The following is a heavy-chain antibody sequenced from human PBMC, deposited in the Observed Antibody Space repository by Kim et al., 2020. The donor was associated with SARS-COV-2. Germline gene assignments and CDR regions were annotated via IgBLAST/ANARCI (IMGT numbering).Heavy chain of an antibody. J-gene: IGHJ6*02. D-gene: IGHD2-15*01. CDR3: ARDHLRLLPTTYYYGMDV. CDR2: IKQDGSEK. CDR1: GFTFSSYW. V-gene: IGHV3-7*01. Sequence: GGSLRLSCAASGFTFSSYWMSWVRQAPGKGLEWVANIKQDGSEKYYVDSVKGRFTISRDNAKNSLYLQMNSLRAEDTAVYYCARDHLRLLPTTYYYGMDVWGQGTTVTVSS.